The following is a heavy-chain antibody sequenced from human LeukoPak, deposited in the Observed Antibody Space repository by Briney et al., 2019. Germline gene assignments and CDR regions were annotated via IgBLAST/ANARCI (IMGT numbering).Heavy chain of an antibody. CDR2: ISSSTSYI. CDR1: GFTFSSYS. D-gene: IGHD4-17*01. CDR3: ASLWGSGDYRGFDY. Sequence: PGGSLRLSCAASGFTFSSYSMNWVRQAPGKGLEWVSSISSSTSYIYYADSVKGRFTISRDNSKNTLYLQMNSLRAEDTAVYYCASLWGSGDYRGFDYWGQGTLVTVSS. J-gene: IGHJ4*02. V-gene: IGHV3-21*01.